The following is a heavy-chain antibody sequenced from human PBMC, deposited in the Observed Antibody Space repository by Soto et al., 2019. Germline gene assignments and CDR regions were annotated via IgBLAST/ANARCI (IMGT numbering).Heavy chain of an antibody. D-gene: IGHD5-12*01. CDR1: GFTFSSYE. V-gene: IGHV3-48*03. Sequence: EVQLVESGGGLVQPGGSLRLSCAASGFTFSSYEMNWVRQAPGKGLEWVSYISSSGSTIYYADSVKGRFTISRDNANNSLYLQMNSLRAEDTAVYYCARGGGRGYSGYDPGYYYYGMDVWGQGTTVTVSS. CDR3: ARGGGRGYSGYDPGYYYYGMDV. CDR2: ISSSGSTI. J-gene: IGHJ6*02.